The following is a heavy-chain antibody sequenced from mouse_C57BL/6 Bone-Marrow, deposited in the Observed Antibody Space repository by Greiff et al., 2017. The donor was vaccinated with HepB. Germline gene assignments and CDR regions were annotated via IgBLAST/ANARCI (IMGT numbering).Heavy chain of an antibody. Sequence: QVTLKVSGPGILQPSQTLSLSCSFSGFSLSTFGMGVGWIRQPSGQGLEWLANIWWDDDKYYNPALKSRLTISKDTSKNHVHLNIDHVDTADTATYYGARIAPAGWDGWFAYWGKGTLVTVSA. V-gene: IGHV8-8*01. CDR3: ARIAPAGWDGWFAY. CDR1: GFSLSTFGMG. D-gene: IGHD4-1*01. CDR2: IWWDDDK. J-gene: IGHJ3*01.